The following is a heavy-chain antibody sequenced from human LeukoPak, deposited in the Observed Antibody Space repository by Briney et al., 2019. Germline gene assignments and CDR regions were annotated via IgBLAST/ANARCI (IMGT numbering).Heavy chain of an antibody. Sequence: EGSLRLSCAASGFTFSGYSVNWVRQAPGKGLEWVSSISGSSSYIYYADSVKGRFTISRDNAKNSLYLQMNSLRAEDTAVYYCAELGITMIGGVWGKGTTVTISS. CDR2: ISGSSSYI. V-gene: IGHV3-21*01. CDR1: GFTFSGYS. CDR3: AELGITMIGGV. D-gene: IGHD3-10*02. J-gene: IGHJ6*04.